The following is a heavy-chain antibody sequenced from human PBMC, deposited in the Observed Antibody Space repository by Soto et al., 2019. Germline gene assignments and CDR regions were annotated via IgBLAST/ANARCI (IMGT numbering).Heavy chain of an antibody. Sequence: QVQLVQSGAEVKKPGSSVKVSCKASGGTFSSYTISWVRQAPGQGLEWMGRIIPILGIANYAQKFQGRVTITADKSTRTAYMELSSLRSEDTAVYYCARAKTGKQQLPDYWGQGTLVTVSS. J-gene: IGHJ4*02. V-gene: IGHV1-69*02. CDR2: IIPILGIA. D-gene: IGHD6-13*01. CDR1: GGTFSSYT. CDR3: ARAKTGKQQLPDY.